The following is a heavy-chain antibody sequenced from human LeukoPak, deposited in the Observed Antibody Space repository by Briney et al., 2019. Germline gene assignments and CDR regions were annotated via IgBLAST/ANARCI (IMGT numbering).Heavy chain of an antibody. CDR1: GDTISGFS. D-gene: IGHD6-13*01. CDR3: ARDRAGFFHD. Sequence: SETLSLACTVSGDTISGFSWSWIRQPAGKGLEWIGRIYSSGSTNYSPPLRSRVTMSVDTKNQFSLKVNSVTAADTAVYYCARDRAGFFHDWGQGTLVTVSS. V-gene: IGHV4-4*07. CDR2: IYSSGST. J-gene: IGHJ4*02.